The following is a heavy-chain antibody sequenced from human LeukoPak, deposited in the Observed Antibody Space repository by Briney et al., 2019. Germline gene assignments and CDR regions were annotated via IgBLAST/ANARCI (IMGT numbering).Heavy chain of an antibody. J-gene: IGHJ4*02. CDR1: GFTFSSYE. V-gene: IGHV3-48*03. D-gene: IGHD2-2*02. CDR2: ISSSGSTI. CDR3: ARRRYTHYFDY. Sequence: GGSLRLSCAASGFTFSSYEMNWVRQAPGKGLEWVSYISSSGSTIYYADSVKGRFTISRDNAKNSLYLQMNSLRAEDTALYYCARRRYTHYFDYWGQGTLVTVSS.